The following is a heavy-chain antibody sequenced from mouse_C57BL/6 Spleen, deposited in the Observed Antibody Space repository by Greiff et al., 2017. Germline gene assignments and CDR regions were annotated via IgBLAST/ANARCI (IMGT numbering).Heavy chain of an antibody. CDR2: IDPSDSET. CDR3: ARGGDYGVFDY. D-gene: IGHD1-1*02. J-gene: IGHJ2*01. Sequence: VQLKQPGAELVRPGSSVKLSCKASGYTFTSYWMHWVKQRPIQGLEWIGNIDPSDSETHYNQKFKDKATLTVDKSSSTAYMQLSSLTSEDSAVYYCARGGDYGVFDYWGQGTTLTVSS. CDR1: GYTFTSYW. V-gene: IGHV1-52*01.